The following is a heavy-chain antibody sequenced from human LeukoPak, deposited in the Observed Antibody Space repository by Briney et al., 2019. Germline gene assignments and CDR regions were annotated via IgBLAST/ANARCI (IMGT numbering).Heavy chain of an antibody. Sequence: GGSLRLSCAASGFTFDNYGMSWIRQSPGKGLEWVSGINWNGGNTDYADSVKGRFTISRDNAKNSLYLQMNSLRAADTAVYYCARFSVGTTGFDYWGQGTLVTVSS. V-gene: IGHV3-20*04. D-gene: IGHD1-26*01. CDR2: INWNGGNT. J-gene: IGHJ4*02. CDR1: GFTFDNYG. CDR3: ARFSVGTTGFDY.